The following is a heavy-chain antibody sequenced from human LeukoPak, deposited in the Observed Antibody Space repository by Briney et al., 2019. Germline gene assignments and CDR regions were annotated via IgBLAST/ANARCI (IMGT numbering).Heavy chain of an antibody. CDR3: AKDSYSSGWFPLFDY. Sequence: GGSLRLSCAASGFTVSSNYMSWVRQAPGKGLEWVSSISGNSGNTYYAYSVKGRFTISRDNSKNTLYLQMNSLRAEDTAVYYCAKDSYSSGWFPLFDYWGQGTLVTVSS. CDR2: ISGNSGNT. V-gene: IGHV3-23*01. CDR1: GFTVSSNY. D-gene: IGHD6-19*01. J-gene: IGHJ4*02.